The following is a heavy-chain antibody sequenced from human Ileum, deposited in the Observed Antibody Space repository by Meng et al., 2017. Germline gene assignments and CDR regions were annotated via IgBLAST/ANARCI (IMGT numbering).Heavy chain of an antibody. V-gene: IGHV4-30-4*01. CDR3: ARENTIFGVVWGSWFDP. Sequence: QVQLQESGPGLVNPSQTLSLTCSVSVGSMRSGDNYWSLIRQPPGKGLEWIGYIYYSGSTYYTPSLKSRVTISVDTSKNQFSLKLSSVTAADTAVYYCARENTIFGVVWGSWFDPWGQGTLVTVSS. CDR2: IYYSGST. CDR1: VGSMRSGDNY. J-gene: IGHJ5*02. D-gene: IGHD3-3*01.